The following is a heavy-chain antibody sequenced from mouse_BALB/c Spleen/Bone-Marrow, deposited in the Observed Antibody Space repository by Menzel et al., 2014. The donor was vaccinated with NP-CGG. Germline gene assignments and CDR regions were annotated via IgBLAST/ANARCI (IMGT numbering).Heavy chain of an antibody. D-gene: IGHD2-14*01. V-gene: IGHV1S29*02. CDR1: GYTFTDFN. CDR2: ISPYIGGT. J-gene: IGHJ2*01. CDR3: ARGRRYDGPYFDY. Sequence: VQLKQSGPELVKPGASVKISCKASGYTFTDFNMHWVKQSHGKSLEWIGFISPYIGGTGYNQKSKSKATLTVDSSSSTAYMELRSLTSEDSAVYYCARGRRYDGPYFDYWGQGTTLTVSS.